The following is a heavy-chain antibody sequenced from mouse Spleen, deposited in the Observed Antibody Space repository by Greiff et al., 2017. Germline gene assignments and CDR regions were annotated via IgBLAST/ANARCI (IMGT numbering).Heavy chain of an antibody. Sequence: VKLQQPGAELVKPGASVKVSCTASGYTFTSYWMHWVKQRPGQGLEWIGGIHPSDSNTNYNQKFKGKATLTVDKSSSTAYMQLSSLTSEDSAVYDCAGPLFAYWGQGTLVTVSA. V-gene: IGHV1-74*01. CDR1: GYTFTSYW. CDR2: IHPSDSNT. CDR3: AGPLFAY. J-gene: IGHJ3*01.